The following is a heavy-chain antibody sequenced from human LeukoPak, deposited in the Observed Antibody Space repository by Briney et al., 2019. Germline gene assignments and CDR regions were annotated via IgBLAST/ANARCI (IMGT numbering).Heavy chain of an antibody. CDR3: ARDRYDSSGYYYDSGTFDI. J-gene: IGHJ3*02. Sequence: SETLSLTCTVSGGSISSYCWSWIRQPAGKGLEWIGRIYTSGSTNYNPSLKSRVTISVDTSKNQFSLKLSSVTAADTAVYYCARDRYDSSGYYYDSGTFDIWGQGTMVTVSS. CDR1: GGSISSYC. D-gene: IGHD3-22*01. CDR2: IYTSGST. V-gene: IGHV4-4*07.